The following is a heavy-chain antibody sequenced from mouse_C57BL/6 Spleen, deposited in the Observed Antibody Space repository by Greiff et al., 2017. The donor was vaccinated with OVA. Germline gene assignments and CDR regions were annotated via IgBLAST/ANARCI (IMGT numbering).Heavy chain of an antibody. CDR2: IDPETGGT. D-gene: IGHD1-1*01. Sequence: QVQLQQSGAELVRPGASVTLSCKASGYTFTDYEMHWVKQTPVHGLEWIGAIDPETGGTAYNQKFKGKAILTAAKSSSTAYMELRSLTSEDSAVYYCTRCYGSSYWYFDVWGTGTTVTVSS. CDR1: GYTFTDYE. J-gene: IGHJ1*03. CDR3: TRCYGSSYWYFDV. V-gene: IGHV1-15*01.